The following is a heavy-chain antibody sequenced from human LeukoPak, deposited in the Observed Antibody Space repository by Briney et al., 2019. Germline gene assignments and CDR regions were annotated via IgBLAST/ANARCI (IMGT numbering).Heavy chain of an antibody. D-gene: IGHD2-15*01. Sequence: GGSLRLSCAASGFTFSDYYMSWIRQAPGKGLEWVSYISSSGSTIYYADSVKGRFTISRDNAKNSLYLQMNSLRAEDTAVYYCARLPVVVVAATTGYYMDVWGKGTTVTISS. J-gene: IGHJ6*03. CDR3: ARLPVVVVAATTGYYMDV. CDR2: ISSSGSTI. CDR1: GFTFSDYY. V-gene: IGHV3-11*01.